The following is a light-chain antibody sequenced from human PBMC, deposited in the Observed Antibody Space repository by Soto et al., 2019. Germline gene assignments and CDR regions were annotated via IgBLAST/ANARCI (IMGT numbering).Light chain of an antibody. CDR3: QQSYSTPIT. J-gene: IGKJ5*01. Sequence: DIHMTQSRSTLSASVGDRVTITCRASQSITNYLNWYQKKPGKAPKLLIYAASSLQRGVPSRFSGSGSGTDFTLTISSLQPEDFATYYCQQSYSTPITFGQGTRLEIK. V-gene: IGKV1-39*01. CDR2: AAS. CDR1: QSITNY.